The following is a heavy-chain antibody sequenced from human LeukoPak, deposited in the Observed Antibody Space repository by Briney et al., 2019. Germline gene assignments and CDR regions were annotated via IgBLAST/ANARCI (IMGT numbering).Heavy chain of an antibody. V-gene: IGHV4-34*01. Sequence: KPSEALSLTCAVYGGSFSGYYWSWIRQPPGKGLEWIGEINHSGSTNYNPSLKSRVTISVDTSKNQFSLKLSSVTAADTAVYCCAREGNVLAAHRKRSFDPWGQGTLVTVSS. J-gene: IGHJ5*02. CDR1: GGSFSGYY. CDR3: AREGNVLAAHRKRSFDP. CDR2: INHSGST. D-gene: IGHD6-6*01.